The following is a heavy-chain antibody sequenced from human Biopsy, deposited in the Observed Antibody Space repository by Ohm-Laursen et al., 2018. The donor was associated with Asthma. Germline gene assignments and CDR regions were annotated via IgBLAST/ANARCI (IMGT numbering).Heavy chain of an antibody. CDR3: AKDVFPGWELRRGPDY. J-gene: IGHJ4*02. CDR2: ITGSGGFT. D-gene: IGHD1-26*01. CDR1: GFTFSNYV. Sequence: GSLRLSCTASGFTFSNYVMSWVRQAPGKGLEWVSSITGSGGFTYYTDSVKGRFTISRDNSRNTLHLQMNSLRAEDTAVYYCAKDVFPGWELRRGPDYWGQGTVVIVSA. V-gene: IGHV3-23*01.